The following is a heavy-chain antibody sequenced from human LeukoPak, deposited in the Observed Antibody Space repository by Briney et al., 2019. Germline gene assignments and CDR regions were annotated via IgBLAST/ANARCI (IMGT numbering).Heavy chain of an antibody. Sequence: SETLSLTRGVSGGSVSSTNWWTWLRQPPGKGLEWIGEVHLDGRTTYNPSLKRRLTMSVDLSENHVSLKLTSVTAADTAVYYCAREGGFYRPLDYSGQGTLVTVSS. V-gene: IGHV4-4*02. CDR3: AREGGFYRPLDY. J-gene: IGHJ4*02. CDR2: VHLDGRT. CDR1: GGSVSSTNW. D-gene: IGHD6-25*01.